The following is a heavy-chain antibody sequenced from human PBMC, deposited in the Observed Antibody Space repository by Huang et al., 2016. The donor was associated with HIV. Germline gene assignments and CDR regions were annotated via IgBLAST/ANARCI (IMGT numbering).Heavy chain of an antibody. CDR3: ARARGYYDSSVSYYFDY. V-gene: IGHV1-69*13. J-gene: IGHJ4*02. CDR1: GGTFSSYA. CDR2: ISPIVGTA. D-gene: IGHD3-22*01. Sequence: QVQLVQSGAEVKKTGSSVKVSCKASGGTFSSYAISWVRPAPGQGLEWMGGISPIVGTANYAQKFQGRVTITADESTSTAYMELSSLRSEDTAVYYCARARGYYDSSVSYYFDYWGQGTLVTVSS.